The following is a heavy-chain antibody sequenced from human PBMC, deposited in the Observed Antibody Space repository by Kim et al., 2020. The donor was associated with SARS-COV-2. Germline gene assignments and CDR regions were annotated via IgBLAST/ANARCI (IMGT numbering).Heavy chain of an antibody. D-gene: IGHD2-15*01. V-gene: IGHV3-33*01. Sequence: YAATVKVRFAISRENSKNPLYPQMNSLRADDTAIYYCAREGGVAATTGIDYWGQGTLVTVSS. CDR3: AREGGVAATTGIDY. J-gene: IGHJ4*02.